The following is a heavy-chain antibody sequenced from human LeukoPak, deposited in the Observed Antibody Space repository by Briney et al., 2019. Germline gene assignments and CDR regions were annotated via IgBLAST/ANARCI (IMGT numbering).Heavy chain of an antibody. Sequence: PSETLSLTCTVSGGSISSYYWSWIRQPAGMGLEWIGRIYTSGSTNYNPSLKSRVTMSVDTSKNQFSLKLSSVTAADTAVYYCARDGGGYCSSTRCYRVAFDIWGQGTMVTVSS. CDR3: ARDGGGYCSSTRCYRVAFDI. V-gene: IGHV4-4*07. CDR2: IYTSGST. J-gene: IGHJ3*02. CDR1: GGSISSYY. D-gene: IGHD2-2*02.